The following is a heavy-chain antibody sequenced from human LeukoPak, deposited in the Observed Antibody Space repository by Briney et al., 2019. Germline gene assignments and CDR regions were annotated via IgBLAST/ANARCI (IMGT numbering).Heavy chain of an antibody. CDR1: GFTFDDHG. J-gene: IGHJ4*02. CDR2: INWNGGST. D-gene: IGHD3-3*01. Sequence: GGSLRLSCAASGFTFDDHGMSWVRQVPGKGLEWVSGINWNGGSTGYADSVKGRFTISRDNAKNSLYLQMDSLRVEDTALYYCARGIRFLEWLSGFDYWGQGTLVTVSS. V-gene: IGHV3-20*04. CDR3: ARGIRFLEWLSGFDY.